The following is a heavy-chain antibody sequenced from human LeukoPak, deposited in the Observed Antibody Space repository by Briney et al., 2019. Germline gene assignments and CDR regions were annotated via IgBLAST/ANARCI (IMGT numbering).Heavy chain of an antibody. D-gene: IGHD3-22*01. J-gene: IGHJ5*01. Sequence: AVKVSCKASVGTFNSYTICWLRQDPGPALEWMGRVIPILGLANYVQKFKGRVTITADKSTSTAYMELSSLSSEDTAVYYCARSGYYDSSGYYYPHVNLGNRNNWFDSWGQGTLVTVSS. CDR1: VGTFNSYT. V-gene: IGHV1-69*02. CDR2: VIPILGLA. CDR3: ARSGYYDSSGYYYPHVNLGNRNNWFDS.